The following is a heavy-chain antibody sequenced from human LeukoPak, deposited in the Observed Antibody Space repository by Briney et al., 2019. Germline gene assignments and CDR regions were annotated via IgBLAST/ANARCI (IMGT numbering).Heavy chain of an antibody. V-gene: IGHV3-23*01. CDR1: GFTFSSYA. CDR2: ISGSGGST. CDR3: AKVQDIVVVPAALGFDY. Sequence: LPGGSLRLSCAASGFTFSSYAMSWVRQAPGKGLEWVSAISGSGGSTYYADSVKGRFTNSRDNSKNTLYLQMNSLRAEDTAVYYCAKVQDIVVVPAALGFDYWGQGTLVTVSS. D-gene: IGHD2-2*01. J-gene: IGHJ4*02.